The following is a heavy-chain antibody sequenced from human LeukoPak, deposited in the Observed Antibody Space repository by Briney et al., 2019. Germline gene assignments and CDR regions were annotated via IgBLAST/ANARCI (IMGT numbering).Heavy chain of an antibody. CDR2: ISAYNGNT. Sequence: ASVKVSCKASGYTFTSYGISWVRQAPGQGLEWMGWISAYNGNTNYAQKLQGRVTMTTDTSTSTAYMELRSLRSDDTAVYYCATVVVPAAINYYYYGMDVWGQGTTVTVSS. D-gene: IGHD2-2*02. V-gene: IGHV1-18*01. J-gene: IGHJ6*02. CDR3: ATVVVPAAINYYYYGMDV. CDR1: GYTFTSYG.